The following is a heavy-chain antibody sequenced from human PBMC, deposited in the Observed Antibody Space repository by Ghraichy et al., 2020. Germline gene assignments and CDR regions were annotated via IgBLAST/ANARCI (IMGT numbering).Heavy chain of an antibody. CDR1: GFTFSNYA. D-gene: IGHD4-17*01. Sequence: SCAASGFTFSNYAMTWVRQAPGKGLEWVSGISGGGGSTDYADSVKGRFTVSRDNSKNTLNLQMNSLRAEDTAVYFCAKNDGDFESYYYTMDVWGQGTTVTVSS. CDR2: ISGGGGST. CDR3: AKNDGDFESYYYTMDV. V-gene: IGHV3-23*01. J-gene: IGHJ6*02.